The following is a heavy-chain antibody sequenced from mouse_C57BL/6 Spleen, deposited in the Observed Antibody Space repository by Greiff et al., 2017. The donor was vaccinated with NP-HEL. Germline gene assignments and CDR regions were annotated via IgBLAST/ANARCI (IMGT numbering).Heavy chain of an antibody. J-gene: IGHJ1*03. CDR1: GYSITSGYY. CDR3: ASFYSNYVEYFDV. V-gene: IGHV3-6*01. Sequence: VQLKESGPGLVKPSQSLSLTCSVTGYSITSGYYWNWIRQFPGNKLEWMGYISYDGSNNYNPSLKNRISITRDTSKNQFFLKLNSVTTEDTATYYCASFYSNYVEYFDVWGTGTTVTVSS. D-gene: IGHD2-5*01. CDR2: ISYDGSN.